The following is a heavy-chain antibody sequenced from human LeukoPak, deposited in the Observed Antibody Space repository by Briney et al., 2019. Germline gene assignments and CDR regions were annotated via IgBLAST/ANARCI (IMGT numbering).Heavy chain of an antibody. CDR1: GYSISSGYY. V-gene: IGHV4-38-2*02. J-gene: IGHJ5*02. D-gene: IGHD2-2*01. Sequence: PSETLSLTCTVSGYSISSGYYWGWIRQPPGKGLEWIGSIYHSGSTYYNPSLKSRVTISVDTSKNQLSLKLSSVTAADTAVYYCARDYQAWWIDPWGQGTLVTVSS. CDR2: IYHSGST. CDR3: ARDYQAWWIDP.